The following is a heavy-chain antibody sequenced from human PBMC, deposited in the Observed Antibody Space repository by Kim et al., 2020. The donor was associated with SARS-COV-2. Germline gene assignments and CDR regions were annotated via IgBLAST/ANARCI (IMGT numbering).Heavy chain of an antibody. Sequence: ASVKVSCKASGYTFTSYGISWVRQAPGQGLEWMGWISAYNGNTNYAQKLQGRVTMTTDTSTSTAYIELRSLRSDDTAVYYCARDSQMGATSRYYYYYGMDVWGQGTTVNVS. J-gene: IGHJ6*02. CDR1: GYTFTSYG. V-gene: IGHV1-18*01. CDR3: ARDSQMGATSRYYYYYGMDV. D-gene: IGHD1-26*01. CDR2: ISAYNGNT.